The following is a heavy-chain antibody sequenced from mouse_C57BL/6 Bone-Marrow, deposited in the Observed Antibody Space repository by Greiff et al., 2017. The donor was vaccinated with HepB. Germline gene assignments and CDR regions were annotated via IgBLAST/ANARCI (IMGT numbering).Heavy chain of an antibody. CDR3: ARRRIYDGPFDY. V-gene: IGHV1-82*01. CDR2: IYPGDGDT. D-gene: IGHD2-3*01. J-gene: IGHJ2*01. CDR1: GYAFSSSW. Sequence: QVQLQQSGPELVKPGASVKISCKASGYAFSSSWMNWVKQRPGKGLEWIGRIYPGDGDTNYNGKFKGKATLTADNSSSTAYMQLSSLTSEDSAVYFCARRRIYDGPFDYWGQGTTLTVSS.